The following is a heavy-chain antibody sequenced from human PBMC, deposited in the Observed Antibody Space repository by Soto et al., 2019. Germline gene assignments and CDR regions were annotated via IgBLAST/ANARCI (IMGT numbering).Heavy chain of an antibody. CDR1: GFTFSNYW. D-gene: IGHD4-17*01. Sequence: EVQLVESGGGLVQPGGSLRLSCAASGFTFSNYWMGWVRQAPGKGLEWVANIDRDGTEKFYVDSVKGRFSISRDNTKDSLSLQMNSLRGEDTGVYYCARDETTAWSPNWFDPWGQGTLVTVSS. CDR2: IDRDGTEK. J-gene: IGHJ5*02. CDR3: ARDETTAWSPNWFDP. V-gene: IGHV3-7*01.